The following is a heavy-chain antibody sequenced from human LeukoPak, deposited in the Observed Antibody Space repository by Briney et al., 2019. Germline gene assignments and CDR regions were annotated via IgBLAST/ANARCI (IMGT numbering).Heavy chain of an antibody. Sequence: GGSLRLSCAVSGFTFSDYWMHWVRQAPGKGLVCVSRTNSDDSSTSYADSVKGRFTISRDNSKNTLYLQLNSLRAEDTAVYYCAKAEGYYYGSGSSWGQGTLVTVSS. CDR3: AKAEGYYYGSGSS. D-gene: IGHD3-10*01. CDR1: GFTFSDYW. V-gene: IGHV3-74*01. J-gene: IGHJ4*02. CDR2: TNSDDSST.